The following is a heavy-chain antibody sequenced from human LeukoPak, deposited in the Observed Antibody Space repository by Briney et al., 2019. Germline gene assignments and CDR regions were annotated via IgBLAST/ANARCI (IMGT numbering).Heavy chain of an antibody. V-gene: IGHV4-39*07. CDR3: ARDRGFGELLNWFDH. D-gene: IGHD3-10*01. Sequence: SETLSLTCTVSGGSISSSSYYWGWIRQPPGKGLEWIGSIYYSGSTYYNPSLKSRVTISVDTSKNQFSLKLSSVTAADTAVYYCARDRGFGELLNWFDHWGQGTLVTVSS. CDR1: GGSISSSSYY. J-gene: IGHJ5*02. CDR2: IYYSGST.